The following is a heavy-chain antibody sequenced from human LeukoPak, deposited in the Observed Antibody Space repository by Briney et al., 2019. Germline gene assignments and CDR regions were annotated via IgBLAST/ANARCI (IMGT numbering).Heavy chain of an antibody. CDR3: ARGGLYSSSWSDY. J-gene: IGHJ4*02. CDR1: GFTFSSYS. CDR2: ISSGSGTI. Sequence: GGSLGLSCAASGFTFSSYSINWVRQAPGKGLEWLSYISSGSGTIYYADSVKGRFTISRDNAKNSLYLQMNSLRDEDTAVYYCARGGLYSSSWSDYWGQGTLVTVSS. D-gene: IGHD6-13*01. V-gene: IGHV3-48*02.